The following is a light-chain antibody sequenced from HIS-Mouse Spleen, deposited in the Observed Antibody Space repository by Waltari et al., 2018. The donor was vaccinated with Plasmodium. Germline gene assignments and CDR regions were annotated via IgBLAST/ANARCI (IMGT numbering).Light chain of an antibody. J-gene: IGLJ3*02. V-gene: IGLV3-10*01. CDR3: YSTDSSGNHRV. CDR1: ALPKKY. CDR2: EDS. Sequence: SYELPQPPSVSVSPGPTARITCSGDALPKKYAYWYQQKSGQAPALVIYEDSKRPSGIPERFSGSSSGTMATLTISGAQVEDEADYYCYSTDSSGNHRVFGGGTKLTVL.